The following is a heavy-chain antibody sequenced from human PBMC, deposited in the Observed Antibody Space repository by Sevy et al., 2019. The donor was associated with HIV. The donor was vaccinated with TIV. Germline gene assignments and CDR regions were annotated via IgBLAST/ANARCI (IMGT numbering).Heavy chain of an antibody. V-gene: IGHV3-11*01. CDR2: ISSSGSTI. D-gene: IGHD6-13*01. CDR3: ARVTTTERPIIAAGEYYYYYGMDV. Sequence: GSLRLSCAASGFTFSDYYMSWIRQAPGKGLEWVSYISSSGSTIYYADSVKGRFTISRDNAKNSLYLQMNSLRAEDTAVYYCARVTTTERPIIAAGEYYYYYGMDVWGQGTTVTVSS. CDR1: GFTFSDYY. J-gene: IGHJ6*02.